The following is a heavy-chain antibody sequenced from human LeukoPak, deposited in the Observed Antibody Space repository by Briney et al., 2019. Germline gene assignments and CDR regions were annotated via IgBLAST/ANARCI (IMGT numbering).Heavy chain of an antibody. J-gene: IGHJ5*02. CDR2: IYTSGST. V-gene: IGHV4-4*07. CDR1: GGSMSSYY. D-gene: IGHD2-2*01. CDR3: AREPPTVPAAKGSWFDP. Sequence: SETLSLTCTVSGGSMSSYYWSWIRQPAGKGLEWIGRIYTSGSTNYNPSLKSRVTMSVDTSKNQFSLKLSSVTAADTAVYCCAREPPTVPAAKGSWFDPWGQGTLVTVSS.